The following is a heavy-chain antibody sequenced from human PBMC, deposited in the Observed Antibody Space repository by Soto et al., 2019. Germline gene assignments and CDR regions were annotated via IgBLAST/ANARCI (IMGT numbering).Heavy chain of an antibody. CDR2: IFSSGST. CDR1: GGSINTFY. V-gene: IGHV4-4*07. D-gene: IGHD5-12*01. CDR3: AREGSYSAYNFAHGIQLWSFDF. Sequence: SETLSLTCTVSGGSINTFYWSWVRQPAGKGLGWIGRIFSSGSTSFNPSLESRVAMSVDTSKNHFSLNLSSVTAADMAVYYCAREGSYSAYNFAHGIQLWSFDFWGQGALVTVSS. J-gene: IGHJ4*02.